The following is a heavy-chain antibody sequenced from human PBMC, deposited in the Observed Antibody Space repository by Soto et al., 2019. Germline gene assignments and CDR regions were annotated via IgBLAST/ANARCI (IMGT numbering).Heavy chain of an antibody. CDR2: IIPIFGTA. V-gene: IGHV1-69*13. CDR1: GGTFSSYA. J-gene: IGHJ5*02. D-gene: IGHD6-6*01. Sequence: SVKVSCKASGGTFSSYAISWVRQAPGQGLEWMGGIIPIFGTANYARKFQGRVTITADESTSTAYMELSSLRSEDTAVYYCARHVPFSSSPGWDWFDPWGQGTLVTVSS. CDR3: ARHVPFSSSPGWDWFDP.